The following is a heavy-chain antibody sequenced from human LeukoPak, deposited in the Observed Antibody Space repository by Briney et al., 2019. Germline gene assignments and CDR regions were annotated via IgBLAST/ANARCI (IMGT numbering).Heavy chain of an antibody. CDR1: GGSISSSSYY. CDR2: IYYSGST. V-gene: IGHV4-39*01. Sequence: SETLSLTCTVSGGSISSSSYYWGRIRQPPGKGLEWIGSIYYSGSTYYNPSLKSRVTISVDTSKNQFSLKLSSVTAADTAVYYCARKRYGSGSYYLDYWGQGTLVTVSS. CDR3: ARKRYGSGSYYLDY. J-gene: IGHJ4*02. D-gene: IGHD3-10*01.